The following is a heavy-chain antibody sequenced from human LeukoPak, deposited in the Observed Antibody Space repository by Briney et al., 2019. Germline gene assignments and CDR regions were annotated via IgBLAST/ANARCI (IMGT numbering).Heavy chain of an antibody. CDR2: ISSSSSYI. V-gene: IGHV3-21*04. D-gene: IGHD3-10*01. CDR1: GFTFSSYS. CDR3: AKNGGSGSVDY. Sequence: GRSLRLSCAASGFTFSSYSMNWVRQAPGKGLEWVSSISSSSSYIYYADSVKGRFTISRDNSKNTLYLQMNSLRAEDTAVYYCAKNGGSGSVDYWGQGTLVTVSS. J-gene: IGHJ4*02.